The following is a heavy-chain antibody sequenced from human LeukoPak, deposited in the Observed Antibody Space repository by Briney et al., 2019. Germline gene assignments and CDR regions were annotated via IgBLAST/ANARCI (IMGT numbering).Heavy chain of an antibody. CDR3: ASPYCSSTSCYVYYFDY. D-gene: IGHD2-2*01. J-gene: IGHJ4*02. V-gene: IGHV1-2*02. CDR1: GYTFTDYY. Sequence: ASVKVSCKASGYTFTDYYMHWVRQAPGQGLEWMGWINPNSGGTNYAQKFQGRVTMTRDTSISTAYMELSRLRSDDTAVYYCASPYCSSTSCYVYYFDYWGQGTLVTVSS. CDR2: INPNSGGT.